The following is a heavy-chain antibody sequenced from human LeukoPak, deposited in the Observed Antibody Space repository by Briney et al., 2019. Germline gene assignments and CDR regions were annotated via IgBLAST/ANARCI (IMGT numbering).Heavy chain of an antibody. CDR1: GYSFTSSG. J-gene: IGHJ5*02. V-gene: IGHV1-18*01. CDR3: ARVDRRAPPILPINGENNWFDP. CDR2: VSAYNGNT. Sequence: ASVKVSCKASGYSFTSSGISWVRQAPGQRLEWLGWVSAYNGNTNYAQKFQVRVTMTTDTSTSTSYMELRSLRSDDTAVYYCARVDRRAPPILPINGENNWFDPWGQGTLVTVSS. D-gene: IGHD2-8*01.